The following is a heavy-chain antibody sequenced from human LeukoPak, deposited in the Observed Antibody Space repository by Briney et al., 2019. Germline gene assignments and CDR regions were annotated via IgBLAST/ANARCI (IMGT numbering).Heavy chain of an antibody. Sequence: ASVKVSCKASGYTFTSYGILWVRQAPGQGLEWMGWISPYNGKTNYAQKFRGRVTMTTDTSTTTAYMELRSLMSDDTAVYYCARGVDPWPWFFDLWGRGTLVTVSS. CDR1: GYTFTSYG. V-gene: IGHV1-18*01. CDR2: ISPYNGKT. J-gene: IGHJ2*01. CDR3: ARGVDPWPWFFDL.